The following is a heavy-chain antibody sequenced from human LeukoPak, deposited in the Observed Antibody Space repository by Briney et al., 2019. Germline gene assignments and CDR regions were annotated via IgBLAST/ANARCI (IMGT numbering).Heavy chain of an antibody. CDR3: AGTKLGRSYGMDV. V-gene: IGHV3-30-3*01. CDR2: ISYDGSNK. CDR1: AFTFSSYA. D-gene: IGHD2-2*01. Sequence: QPGGSLRLSCAASAFTFSSYAMHWVCQAPGKGLEWVAVISYDGSNKYYADSVKGRFTISRDNSKNTLYLQMNSLRAEDTAVYYCAGTKLGRSYGMDVWGQGTTVTVSS. J-gene: IGHJ6*02.